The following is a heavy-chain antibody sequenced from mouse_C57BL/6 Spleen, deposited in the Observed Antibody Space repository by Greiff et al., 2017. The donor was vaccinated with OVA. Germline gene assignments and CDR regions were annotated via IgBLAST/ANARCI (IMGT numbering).Heavy chain of an antibody. CDR2: IDPSDSYT. CDR3: AREEGTGVDY. CDR1: GYTFTSYW. J-gene: IGHJ2*01. V-gene: IGHV1-69*01. D-gene: IGHD4-1*01. Sequence: VQLQQPGAELVMPGASVKLSCKASGYTFTSYWMHWVKQRPGQGLEWIGEIDPSDSYTNYNQKFKGKSTLTVDKSSSTAYMQLSSLTSEDSAVYYCAREEGTGVDYWGQGTTLTVSS.